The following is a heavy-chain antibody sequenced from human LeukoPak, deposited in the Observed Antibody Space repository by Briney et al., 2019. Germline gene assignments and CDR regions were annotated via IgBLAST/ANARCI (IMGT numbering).Heavy chain of an antibody. CDR1: GVSISSSNSY. V-gene: IGHV4-39*01. D-gene: IGHD3/OR15-3a*01. CDR2: IYYSGNT. Sequence: SETLSLTCTVSGVSISSSNSYWGWIRQPPGKGLVWIGSIYYSGNTYYNASLKSQVSISIDTSKNQFSLRLTSVTAADTAVYYCARQTGSGLFILPGGQGTLVTVSS. J-gene: IGHJ4*02. CDR3: ARQTGSGLFILP.